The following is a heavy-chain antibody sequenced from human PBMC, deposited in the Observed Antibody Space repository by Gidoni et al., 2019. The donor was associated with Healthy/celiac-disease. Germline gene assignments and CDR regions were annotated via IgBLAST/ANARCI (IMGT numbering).Heavy chain of an antibody. CDR3: ARARADSGSYLIWRRRDFDY. J-gene: IGHJ4*02. CDR2: INHSGST. D-gene: IGHD1-26*01. V-gene: IGHV4-34*01. CDR1: GGSFSGYY. Sequence: QVQLQQWGAGLLKPSEPLSLTCAVYGGSFSGYYWSWIRQPPGKGLEWIGEINHSGSTNYNPSLKSRVTISVDTSKNQFSLKLSSVTAADTAVYYCARARADSGSYLIWRRRDFDYWGQGTLVTVSS.